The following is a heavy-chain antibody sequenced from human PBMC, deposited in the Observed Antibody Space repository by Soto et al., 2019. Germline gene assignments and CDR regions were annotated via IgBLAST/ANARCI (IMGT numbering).Heavy chain of an antibody. Sequence: SETLSLSCTVSGGSISSYYWSWIRQPPGKGLEWIGYIYYSGSTNYNPSLKSRVTISVDTSKNQFSLKLSSVTAADTAVYYCARLWFAEFXNRFAPWGKGPLVTVS. CDR3: ARLWFAEFXNRFAP. J-gene: IGHJ5*02. CDR1: GGSISSYY. V-gene: IGHV4-59*01. CDR2: IYYSGST. D-gene: IGHD3-10*01.